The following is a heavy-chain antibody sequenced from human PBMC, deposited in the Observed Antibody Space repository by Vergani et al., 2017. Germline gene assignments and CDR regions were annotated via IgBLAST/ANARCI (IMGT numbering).Heavy chain of an antibody. CDR2: ISAYNGNT. J-gene: IGHJ6*02. D-gene: IGHD6-13*01. CDR3: ARVGSSWYNGDYYYGMDV. V-gene: IGHV1-18*01. Sequence: QVQLVQSGAEVKKPGASVKVSCKASGYTFTSYGISWVRQAPGQGLEWIGWISAYNGNTNYAQKLQGRVTMTTDTSTSTAYMGLRSLRSDDTAVYYCARVGSSWYNGDYYYGMDVWGQGTTVTVSS. CDR1: GYTFTSYG.